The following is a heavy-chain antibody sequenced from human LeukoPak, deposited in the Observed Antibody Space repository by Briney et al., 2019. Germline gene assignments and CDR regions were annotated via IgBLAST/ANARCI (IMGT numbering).Heavy chain of an antibody. Sequence: PPETLSLTCAVHGGSFSGYYWSWIRQPPGKGLEWIGEINHSGSTNYNPSLKSRATLSVATSKHQSSLNLRSVTAADTAVYYCARKVGGGLRSSSWYTRLPHQYYFDYWAREPWSPSPQ. CDR1: GGSFSGYY. CDR3: ARKVGGGLRSSSWYTRLPHQYYFDY. CDR2: INHSGST. J-gene: IGHJ4*02. D-gene: IGHD6-13*01. V-gene: IGHV4-34*01.